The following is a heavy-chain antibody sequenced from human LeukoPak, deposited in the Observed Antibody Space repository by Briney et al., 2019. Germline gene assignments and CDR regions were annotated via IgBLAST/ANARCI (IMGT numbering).Heavy chain of an antibody. CDR1: GGTFSSYA. CDR3: ARDRSVVTGIPPLFFYGMEV. D-gene: IGHD2-21*02. CDR2: IIPIFGTA. J-gene: IGHJ6*02. Sequence: SVNVSCKASGGTFSSYAISWVRQAPGQGLEWMGGIIPIFGTANYAQKFQGRVTITADESTSTAYMELSSLRSGDKAVYYCARDRSVVTGIPPLFFYGMEVRGQGTTVTVSS. V-gene: IGHV1-69*13.